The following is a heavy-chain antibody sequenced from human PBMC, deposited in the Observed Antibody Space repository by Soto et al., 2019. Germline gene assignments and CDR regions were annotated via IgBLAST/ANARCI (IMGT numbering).Heavy chain of an antibody. CDR2: MNPNSGNT. V-gene: IGHV1-8*02. Sequence: ASVKVSCKASGYTFNNYDIHWVRQAPGHGLEWMGWMNPNSGNTGYAQNFRGRVTMTQNTAIGTAYMELSSLRSDDTATYYCTRAYGAEPFDFWGQGTRVTVSS. J-gene: IGHJ5*01. CDR3: TRAYGAEPFDF. D-gene: IGHD3-10*01. CDR1: GYTFNNYD.